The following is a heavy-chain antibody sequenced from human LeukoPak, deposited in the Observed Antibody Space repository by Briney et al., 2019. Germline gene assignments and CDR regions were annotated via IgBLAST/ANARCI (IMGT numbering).Heavy chain of an antibody. CDR1: GFTFSNAW. D-gene: IGHD3-3*01. V-gene: IGHV3-15*07. Sequence: GGSLRLSCAASGFTFSNAWMNWVRQAPGKGLEWVGRIKSKTDGGTTDYAAPVKGRFTISRDDSKNTLYLQMNSLKTEDTAVYYCTTLLPYYDFWSGYYMFDYWGQGTLVTVSS. CDR2: IKSKTDGGTT. J-gene: IGHJ4*02. CDR3: TTLLPYYDFWSGYYMFDY.